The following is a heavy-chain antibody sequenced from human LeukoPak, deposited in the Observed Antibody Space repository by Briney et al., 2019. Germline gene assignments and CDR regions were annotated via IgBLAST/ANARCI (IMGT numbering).Heavy chain of an antibody. CDR1: GCSFTSYW. Sequence: GESLKISCKGSGCSFTSYWIGWVRQMPGKGLEWMGIIYPGDSDTRYSPSFQGQVTISADKSISTAYLQWSSLKASDTAMYYCARLLGTYYYDSSGYFADYWGQGTLVTVSS. V-gene: IGHV5-51*01. J-gene: IGHJ4*02. CDR3: ARLLGTYYYDSSGYFADY. D-gene: IGHD3-22*01. CDR2: IYPGDSDT.